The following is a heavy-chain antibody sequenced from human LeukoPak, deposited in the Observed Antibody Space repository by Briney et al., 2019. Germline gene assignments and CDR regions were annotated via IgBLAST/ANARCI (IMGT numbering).Heavy chain of an antibody. CDR1: GGSISSYY. Sequence: SETLSLTCTVSGGSISSYYWSWIRQPPGKGLEWIGYIYYSGSTNYNPSLKSRVTISVDTSKNQFSLKLSSVTAADTAVYYCARADMVRGVIIMDYWGQGTLVTVSS. J-gene: IGHJ4*02. D-gene: IGHD3-10*01. CDR3: ARADMVRGVIIMDY. CDR2: IYYSGST. V-gene: IGHV4-59*01.